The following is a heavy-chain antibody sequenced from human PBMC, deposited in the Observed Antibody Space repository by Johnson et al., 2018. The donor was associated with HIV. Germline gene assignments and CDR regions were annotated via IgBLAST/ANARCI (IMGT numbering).Heavy chain of an antibody. V-gene: IGHV3-33*01. CDR3: ARAIAAAGTVGVDAFDI. CDR1: GFTFSSYG. J-gene: IGHJ3*02. D-gene: IGHD6-13*01. Sequence: QVQLVESGGGVVQPGGSLRLSCAASGFTFSSYGMHWVRQAPGKGLEWVAVIWYDGSNEYYADSVKGRFTISRDNSKNTLYLQMNSLRAEDTAVYYCARAIAAAGTVGVDAFDIWGQGTMVTVSS. CDR2: IWYDGSNE.